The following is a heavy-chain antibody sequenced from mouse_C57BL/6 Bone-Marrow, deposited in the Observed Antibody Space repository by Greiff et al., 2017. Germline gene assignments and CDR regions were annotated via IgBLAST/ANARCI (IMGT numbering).Heavy chain of an antibody. CDR1: GFTFSSYG. CDR3: ARPHSYGSSFAY. V-gene: IGHV5-6*01. CDR2: ISSGGSYT. Sequence: DVQLQESGGDLVKPGGSLKLSCAASGFTFSSYGMSWVRQTPDKRLEWVATISSGGSYTYYPDSVKGRFTISRDNAKNTLYLQMSSLKSEDTAMYYCARPHSYGSSFAYWGQGTLVTVSA. D-gene: IGHD1-1*01. J-gene: IGHJ3*01.